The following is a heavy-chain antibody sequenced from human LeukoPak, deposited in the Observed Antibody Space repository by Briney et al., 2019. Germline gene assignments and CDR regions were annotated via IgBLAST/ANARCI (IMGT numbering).Heavy chain of an antibody. J-gene: IGHJ4*02. CDR3: ARVLVGPYSPLDY. D-gene: IGHD6-13*01. Sequence: SETLSLTCTLSGGSISSGSYYWSWIRQPAGKGLEWIGRIYTSGSTNYNPSLQSRVTISVDTSKNQFSLKLSSVTAADTAVYYCARVLVGPYSPLDYWGQGTLVTVSS. CDR1: GGSISSGSYY. CDR2: IYTSGST. V-gene: IGHV4-61*02.